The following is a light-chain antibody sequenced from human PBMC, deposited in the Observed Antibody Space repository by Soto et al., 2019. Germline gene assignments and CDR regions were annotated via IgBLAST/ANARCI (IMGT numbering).Light chain of an antibody. CDR2: EGT. CDR3: CSYAGQKTYV. V-gene: IGLV2-23*01. Sequence: QSVLTQPASVSGSPGQSITISCTGTSSDVGSYNLVSWYQQHPGKAPKLMIYEGTKRPSGVSNRFSGSKSGNTASLTISGLQGEDEADYYCCSYAGQKTYVFGTGIKLTVL. CDR1: SSDVGSYNL. J-gene: IGLJ1*01.